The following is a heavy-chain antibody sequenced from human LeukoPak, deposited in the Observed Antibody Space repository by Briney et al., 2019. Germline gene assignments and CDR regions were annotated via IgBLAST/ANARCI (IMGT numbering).Heavy chain of an antibody. CDR1: GFTFSSYG. V-gene: IGHV3-30*02. Sequence: GGSLRLSCAASGFTFSSYGMHWVRQAPGKGLEWVAFIRYDGSNKYYAGSVKGRFTISRDNSKNTLYLQMNSLRAEDTAVYYCAKNGVVVPADYYYYYYYMDVWGKGTTVTVSS. CDR2: IRYDGSNK. CDR3: AKNGVVVPADYYYYYYYMDV. D-gene: IGHD2-2*01. J-gene: IGHJ6*03.